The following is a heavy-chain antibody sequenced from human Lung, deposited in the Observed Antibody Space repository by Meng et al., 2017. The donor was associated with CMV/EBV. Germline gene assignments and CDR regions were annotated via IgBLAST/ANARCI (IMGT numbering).Heavy chain of an antibody. CDR3: ATAYNRWPSDY. D-gene: IGHD5-24*01. CDR1: GFTFSNHF. J-gene: IGHJ4*02. V-gene: IGHV3-7*01. Sequence: GGSLRLXCAASGFTFSNHFMSWVRQAPGKGLEWVARINQDGNEKYYVDSVKGRFTISRDNAKNSLYLQMNSLRVDDTAVYHCATAYNRWPSDYWGQGTLVTVSS. CDR2: INQDGNEK.